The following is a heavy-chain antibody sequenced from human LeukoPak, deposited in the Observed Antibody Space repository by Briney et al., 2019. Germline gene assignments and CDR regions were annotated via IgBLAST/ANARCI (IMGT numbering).Heavy chain of an antibody. J-gene: IGHJ3*02. V-gene: IGHV3-23*01. Sequence: GGSLRLSCAASGFTFSSYAMSWVRRAPGKGLEWGSVISGSGGSTYYADSEKGRFTISRDNSKNTLYLQMNSLRAGDTAVYYCGKDPNGDYIGAFDMWGQGTMVTVS. CDR2: ISGSGGST. CDR3: GKDPNGDYIGAFDM. D-gene: IGHD4-17*01. CDR1: GFTFSSYA.